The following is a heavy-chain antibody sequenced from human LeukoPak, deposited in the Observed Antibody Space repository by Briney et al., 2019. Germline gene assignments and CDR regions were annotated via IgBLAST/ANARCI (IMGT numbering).Heavy chain of an antibody. CDR3: ARERPPYYYGSGSVKEYYFDY. V-gene: IGHV1-69*13. CDR2: IIPIFGTA. Sequence: SVKVSCKASGGTFSSYAISWVRQAPGQGLEWMGGIIPIFGTANYAQKFQGRVTITADESTSTAYMELSSLRSEDTAVYYCARERPPYYYGSGSVKEYYFDYWGQGTLVTVSS. J-gene: IGHJ4*02. D-gene: IGHD3-10*01. CDR1: GGTFSSYA.